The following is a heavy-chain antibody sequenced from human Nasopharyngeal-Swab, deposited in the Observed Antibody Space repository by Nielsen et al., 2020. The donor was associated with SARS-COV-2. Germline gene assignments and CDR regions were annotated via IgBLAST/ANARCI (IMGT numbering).Heavy chain of an antibody. CDR3: ARVKILTGYSYFDY. V-gene: IGHV1-24*01. J-gene: IGHJ4*02. CDR1: GYTLTELS. CDR2: FDPEDGET. Sequence: ASVKVSCKVSGYTLTELSMHWVRQAPGKGLEWMGGFDPEDGETSYAQKFQGRVTMTRDTSTSTVYMELSSLRSEDTAVYYCARVKILTGYSYFDYWGQGTLVTVSS. D-gene: IGHD3-9*01.